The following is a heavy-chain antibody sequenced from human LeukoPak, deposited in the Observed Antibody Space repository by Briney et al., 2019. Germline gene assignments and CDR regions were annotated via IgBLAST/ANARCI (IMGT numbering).Heavy chain of an antibody. Sequence: ASVKVSCKTSGYTFTGYYLHWVRQAPGQGLEWVGWINPNSAVTNYAQKFQGRVTMTRDTSISTAYMDLSSLRSDGTAVYFCASGPPTVPTIWGQGTLVTVSS. CDR2: INPNSAVT. V-gene: IGHV1-2*02. J-gene: IGHJ4*02. D-gene: IGHD4-17*01. CDR1: GYTFTGYY. CDR3: ASGPPTVPTI.